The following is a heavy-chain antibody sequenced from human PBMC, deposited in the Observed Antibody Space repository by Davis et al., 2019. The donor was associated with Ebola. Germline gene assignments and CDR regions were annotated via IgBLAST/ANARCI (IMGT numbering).Heavy chain of an antibody. Sequence: MPGGSLRLSCTVSGASISSRSYYWCCIRQPPGKGLEWVGSFSYGDNTHSYNPSLRSRVTISVDTSRNQFSLKLGSVTAADPAVYYCARVHSSGPKFDYWGQGTLVTVSS. CDR3: ARVHSSGPKFDY. D-gene: IGHD3-22*01. J-gene: IGHJ4*02. CDR2: FSYGDNT. V-gene: IGHV4-39*07. CDR1: GASISSRSYY.